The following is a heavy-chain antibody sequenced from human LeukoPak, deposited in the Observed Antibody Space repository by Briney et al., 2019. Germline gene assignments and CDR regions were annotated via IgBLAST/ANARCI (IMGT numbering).Heavy chain of an antibody. V-gene: IGHV3-23*01. Sequence: GGSLRLSCAPSGFTFSSYAMTWVRQAPGKGLERVSSISSSGDNTLYAASVKGRFTISRDNSKNMLNLQMNSLRAQDTAVYYCAKGATTTGTTRYFDYWGQGTLVTVSS. D-gene: IGHD1-1*01. CDR1: GFTFSSYA. J-gene: IGHJ4*02. CDR2: ISSSGDNT. CDR3: AKGATTTGTTRYFDY.